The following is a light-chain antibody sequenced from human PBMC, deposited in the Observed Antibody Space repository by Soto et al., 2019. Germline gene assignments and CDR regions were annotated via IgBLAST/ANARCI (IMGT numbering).Light chain of an antibody. J-gene: IGKJ1*01. Sequence: DIQMTQSPSTLSASVGDRVTITCRASQSISSWLAWHQQKPGKAPKLLISKASNLESGVPSRFSGSGSGTEFTLPISSLQPDDFATYYCQQYNSYRMFGQGTTVEIK. CDR1: QSISSW. CDR3: QQYNSYRM. V-gene: IGKV1-5*03. CDR2: KAS.